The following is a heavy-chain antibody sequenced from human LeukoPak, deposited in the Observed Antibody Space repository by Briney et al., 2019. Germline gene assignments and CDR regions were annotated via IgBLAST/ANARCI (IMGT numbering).Heavy chain of an antibody. V-gene: IGHV3-23*01. CDR3: AKGYDILTGYYPSYFDY. J-gene: IGHJ4*02. Sequence: GGSLRLSCAASGFTFSSYAMSWVRQAPGKGLEWVSAISGSGGSTYYADSVKGRFTISRDNSKITLYLQMNSLRAEDTAVYYCAKGYDILTGYYPSYFDYWGQGTLVTVSS. D-gene: IGHD3-9*01. CDR1: GFTFSSYA. CDR2: ISGSGGST.